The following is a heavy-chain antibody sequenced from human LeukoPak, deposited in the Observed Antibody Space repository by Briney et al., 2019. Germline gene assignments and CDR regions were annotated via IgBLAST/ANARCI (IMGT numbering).Heavy chain of an antibody. CDR1: GFIFNNAW. V-gene: IGHV3-15*01. J-gene: IGHJ3*02. CDR3: ARVGYSSSWYPERGAFDI. Sequence: PGGSLRLSCAASGFIFNNAWMSWVRQAPGKGLEWLGRIKSKTDGGTTDYAAPMKGRFTISRDDSKNTLYLQMNSLRAEDTAVYYCARVGYSSSWYPERGAFDIWGQGTMVTVSS. CDR2: IKSKTDGGTT. D-gene: IGHD6-13*01.